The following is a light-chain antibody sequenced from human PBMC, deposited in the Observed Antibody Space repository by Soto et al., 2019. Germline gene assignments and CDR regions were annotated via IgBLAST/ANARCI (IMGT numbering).Light chain of an antibody. J-gene: IGKJ4*01. CDR1: RTINTY. CDR3: QQTYSDIS. CDR2: GAS. V-gene: IGKV1-39*01. Sequence: DVRMTQSPSSLSASVGDTITITCRASRTINTYLNWFQQKPGEPPRLLIYGASTLHDGVPSRFSGSGSGADFTHTISVLQAEDVASYHCQQTYSDISFCGGTKV.